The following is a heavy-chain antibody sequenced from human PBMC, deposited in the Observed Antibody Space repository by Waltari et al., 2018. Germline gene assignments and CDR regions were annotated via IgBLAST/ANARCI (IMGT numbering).Heavy chain of an antibody. CDR1: GFNFSRFG. CDR2: IWHDGSNE. J-gene: IGHJ4*02. Sequence: QVQLVESGGGVVQPGRSLRLSCAAAGFNFSRFGMHWVRQAPGKGLGWVAVIWHDGSNEYYVDSVKGRFTISRDNSKNTLYLQMNSLRAEDSAVYYCASQSTTLFDYWGQGTLVTVSS. CDR3: ASQSTTLFDY. V-gene: IGHV3-33*01. D-gene: IGHD2-15*01.